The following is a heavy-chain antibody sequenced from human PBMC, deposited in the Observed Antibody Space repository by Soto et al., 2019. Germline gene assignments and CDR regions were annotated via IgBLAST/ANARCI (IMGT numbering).Heavy chain of an antibody. CDR2: IYYSGST. CDR1: GGSISSYY. CDR3: ARFYDYADSWFDP. D-gene: IGHD3-16*01. V-gene: IGHV4-59*01. J-gene: IGHJ5*02. Sequence: QVQLQESGPGLVKPSETLSLTCTVSGGSISSYYWSWIRQPPGTGLEWIGYIYYSGSTNYNPSLKSRVTISVDTSKNQFSLKLSSVTAADTAVYYCARFYDYADSWFDPWGQGTLVTVSS.